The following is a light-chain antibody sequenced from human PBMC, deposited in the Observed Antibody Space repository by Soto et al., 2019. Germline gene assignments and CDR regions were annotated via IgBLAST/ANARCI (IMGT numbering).Light chain of an antibody. V-gene: IGKV3-20*01. CDR2: GAS. Sequence: EIVLTQSPGTLSLSPGERATLSCRASQSVSSSYLAWYQQKPGQPPRLLIYGASSRATGIPDRFSGSGSWTDLTLSISRLEHEDFSVYYWQQYGSSPSWTFGQGTKVDIK. CDR3: QQYGSSPSWT. CDR1: QSVSSSY. J-gene: IGKJ1*01.